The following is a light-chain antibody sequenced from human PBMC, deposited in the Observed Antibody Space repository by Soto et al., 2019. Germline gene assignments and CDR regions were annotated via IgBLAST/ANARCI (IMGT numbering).Light chain of an antibody. CDR3: QQANSLPIT. CDR2: AAT. J-gene: IGKJ5*01. CDR1: QDMSSW. V-gene: IGKV1D-12*01. Sequence: DIQMTQSPSSVSASVGDRVTITCRASQDMSSWLAWYQQKPGKAPKLLIYAATSLQSGVPSRFSGSASGTDFTLTISSLQPEDFATYYCQQANSLPITFGQGTRLEIK.